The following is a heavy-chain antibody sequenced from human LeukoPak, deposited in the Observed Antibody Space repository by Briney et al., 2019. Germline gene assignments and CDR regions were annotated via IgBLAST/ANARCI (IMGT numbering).Heavy chain of an antibody. CDR3: ARGPRYSGYVALYYYYYMDV. Sequence: SETLSLTCAVYGGSFSGYYWSWIRQPPGKGLEWIGEINHSGSTNYNPSLKSRVTISVDTSKNQFSLKLSSVTAADTAVYYCARGPRYSGYVALYYYYYMDVWGKGTTVTVSS. D-gene: IGHD5-12*01. CDR2: INHSGST. J-gene: IGHJ6*03. CDR1: GGSFSGYY. V-gene: IGHV4-34*01.